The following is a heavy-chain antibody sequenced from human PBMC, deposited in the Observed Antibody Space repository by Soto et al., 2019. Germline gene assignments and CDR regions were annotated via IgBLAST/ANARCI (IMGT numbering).Heavy chain of an antibody. V-gene: IGHV2-5*02. Sequence: QITLKESGPTLVKPTQTLTLTCTFSGFSLTTSGASVGWVRQPPGKALEWLALIYWDDDKRYSPSLKSRLTITKLTSNNQVVLTMTIMDPVDTATFYCAHDICYASWSLFDNWRQGTLVTVSS. J-gene: IGHJ4*02. CDR3: AHDICYASWSLFDN. CDR2: IYWDDDK. CDR1: GFSLTTSGAS. D-gene: IGHD3-10*01.